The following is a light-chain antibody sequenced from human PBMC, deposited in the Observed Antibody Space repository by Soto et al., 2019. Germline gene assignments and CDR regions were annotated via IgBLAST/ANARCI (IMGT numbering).Light chain of an antibody. CDR3: QQCASSPS. V-gene: IGKV3-20*01. CDR1: QSVSSSY. J-gene: IGKJ1*01. Sequence: EMVLTQSPGTLSLSPGERATLSCSASQSVSSSYLAWYQQKPGQAPRLLIYDTSSRATGIPDRFSGSGSGTDFTLAISRLEPEDFAVYYCQQCASSPSFGQGTKVELK. CDR2: DTS.